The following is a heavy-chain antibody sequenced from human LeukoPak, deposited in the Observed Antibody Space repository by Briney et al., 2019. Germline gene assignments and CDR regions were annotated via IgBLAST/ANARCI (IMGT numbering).Heavy chain of an antibody. CDR1: GGPISSSSYY. V-gene: IGHV4-39*01. CDR2: IYSSGST. CDR3: ATQYDYYDVHV. Sequence: PSETLSLPCTVSGGPISSSSYYWGWIRQRPGKGLEWIGSIYSSGSTYYNPSLKSRVTISVDTSKNQFALKLSSVTATDTAVYYWATQYDYYDVHVWGQGTTVTVSS. J-gene: IGHJ6*02.